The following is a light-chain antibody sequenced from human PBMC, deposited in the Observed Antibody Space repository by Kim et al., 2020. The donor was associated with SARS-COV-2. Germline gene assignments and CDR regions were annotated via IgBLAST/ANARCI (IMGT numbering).Light chain of an antibody. V-gene: IGKV1-8*01. J-gene: IGKJ2*01. Sequence: AIRMTQSPSSVYASTGDRVTFTCRASQGISTYLAWFQQKPGQAPRLLIYAASTLQTGVPSRFSGTGSGTDFTLTISCLQSEDFGSYYCQQYYDYPFSFGQGTKVDIK. CDR3: QQYYDYPFS. CDR2: AAS. CDR1: QGISTY.